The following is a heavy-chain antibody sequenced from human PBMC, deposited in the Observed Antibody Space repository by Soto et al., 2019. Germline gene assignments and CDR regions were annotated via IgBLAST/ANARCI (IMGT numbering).Heavy chain of an antibody. Sequence: PGGSLRLSCAASGFTFSSYGMHWVRQAPGKGLEWVAVIWYDGSNKYYADSVKGRFTISRDNSKNTLYLQMNSLRAEDTAVYYCARDQPPGCSGGSCSDFDYWGQGTLVTVSS. V-gene: IGHV3-33*01. CDR1: GFTFSSYG. CDR3: ARDQPPGCSGGSCSDFDY. D-gene: IGHD2-15*01. J-gene: IGHJ4*02. CDR2: IWYDGSNK.